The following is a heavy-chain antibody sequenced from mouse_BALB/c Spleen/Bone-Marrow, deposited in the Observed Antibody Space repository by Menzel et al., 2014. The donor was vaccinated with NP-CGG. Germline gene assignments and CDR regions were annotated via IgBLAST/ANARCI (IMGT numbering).Heavy chain of an antibody. CDR3: AREGYDHAMDF. Sequence: ESGPGLVAPSQSLSITCTVSGFSLTIYGVHWVRQPPGKGLEWLGVSWAGGSTSYNSALLSRLTISKDISKSKVFLKMNSLQTDDTAMYYCAREGYDHAMDFWGQGTSVTVYS. J-gene: IGHJ4*01. CDR2: SWAGGST. V-gene: IGHV2-9*02. CDR1: GFSLTIYG. D-gene: IGHD2-14*01.